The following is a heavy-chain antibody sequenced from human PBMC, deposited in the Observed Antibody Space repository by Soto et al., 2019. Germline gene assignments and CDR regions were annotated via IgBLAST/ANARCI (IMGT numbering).Heavy chain of an antibody. Sequence: QVQLQQSGPGLVRPSQTLSLTCSISGDSVSDTSDVWNWIRQSPSRGLEWLGRTYYRSRWYYDYEVSVNSRITISPDTSKNQFHLQLNSVTPEDTAVYYCTRAKITGTFDSWGQGTLVTVSS. V-gene: IGHV6-1*01. J-gene: IGHJ4*02. CDR1: GDSVSDTSDV. CDR2: TYYRSRWYY. D-gene: IGHD1-7*01. CDR3: TRAKITGTFDS.